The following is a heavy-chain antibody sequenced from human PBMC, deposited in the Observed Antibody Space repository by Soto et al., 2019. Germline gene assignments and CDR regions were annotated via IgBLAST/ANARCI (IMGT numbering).Heavy chain of an antibody. D-gene: IGHD3-22*01. V-gene: IGHV1-2*02. CDR3: AREYYCDSSAPASAFDI. CDR2: INPNSGGT. J-gene: IGHJ3*02. Sequence: ASVKVSCKASGYTFTGYYMHWVRQAPGQGLEWMGWINPNSGGTNYAQKFQGRVTMTRDTSISTAYMELSRLRSDDTAVYYCAREYYCDSSAPASAFDIWGQGTMVTVSS. CDR1: GYTFTGYY.